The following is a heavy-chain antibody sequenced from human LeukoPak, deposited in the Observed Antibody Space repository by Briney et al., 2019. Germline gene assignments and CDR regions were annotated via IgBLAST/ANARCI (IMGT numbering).Heavy chain of an antibody. J-gene: IGHJ4*02. CDR1: GFTFSSYA. Sequence: GGSLRLSCAASGFTFSSYAMSWVRQAPGKGLKWVSAISGSGGSTYYADSVKGRFTISRDNSKNTLYLQMNSLIAEDTAVYYCAKDPFGELLDYFDYWGQGTLVTVSS. D-gene: IGHD3-10*01. V-gene: IGHV3-23*01. CDR3: AKDPFGELLDYFDY. CDR2: ISGSGGST.